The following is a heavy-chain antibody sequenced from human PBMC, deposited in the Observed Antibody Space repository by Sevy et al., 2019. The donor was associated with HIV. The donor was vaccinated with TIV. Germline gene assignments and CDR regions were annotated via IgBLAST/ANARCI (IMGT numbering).Heavy chain of an antibody. J-gene: IGHJ5*02. CDR3: ARHPLGNWFDL. D-gene: IGHD3-16*01. CDR2: RFYSGGA. V-gene: IGHV4-39*01. CDR1: GGSISSSRHY. Sequence: SETLSLTCNVSGGSISSSRHYWGWIRQSPGKSREWIGGRFYSGGAYYNPSLQSRVTMSVDTSKNQFSLNVNSVTAADTAVYYCARHPLGNWFDLWGQGILVTVSS.